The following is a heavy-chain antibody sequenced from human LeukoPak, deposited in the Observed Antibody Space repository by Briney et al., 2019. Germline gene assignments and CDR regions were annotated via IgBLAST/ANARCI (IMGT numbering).Heavy chain of an antibody. CDR3: ARDSRDGYNLDAFDI. V-gene: IGHV3-48*04. CDR1: GFTFSSYS. J-gene: IGHJ3*02. CDR2: ISSSSSTI. Sequence: GGSLRLSCAASGFTFSSYSMNWVRQAPGKGLEWVSYISSSSSTIYYADSVKGRFTISRDNAKNSLYLQMNSLRAEDTAVYYCARDSRDGYNLDAFDIWGQGTMVTVSS. D-gene: IGHD5-12*01.